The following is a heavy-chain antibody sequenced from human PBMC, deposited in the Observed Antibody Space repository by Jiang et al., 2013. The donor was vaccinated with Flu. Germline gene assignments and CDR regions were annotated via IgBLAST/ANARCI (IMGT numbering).Heavy chain of an antibody. CDR1: GFTFSDYY. CDR3: ARERYSYESIGYPDY. J-gene: IGHJ4*02. CDR2: ISSHGSYT. Sequence: VQLLESGGGLVKPGGSLRLSCAASGFTFSDYYMTWLRQAPGKGLEWVSYISSHGSYTHYADSVRGRFTISRDNAQNSLFLQMYSLRPEDTAVYYCARERYSYESIGYPDYWGQGTLVTVSS. D-gene: IGHD3-22*01. V-gene: IGHV3-11*06.